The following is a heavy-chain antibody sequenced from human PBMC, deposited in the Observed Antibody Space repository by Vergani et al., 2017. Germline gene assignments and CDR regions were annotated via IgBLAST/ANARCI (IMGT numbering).Heavy chain of an antibody. Sequence: QVQLQESGPGLVKPSQTLSLTCTVSGGSISSYYWSWIRQPPGKGLEWIGYIYYSGSTNYNPSLKSRVTISVDTSKNQFSLKLSSVTAADTAVYYCARDLAIFGVVSDWFDPWGQGTLVTGSS. V-gene: IGHV4-59*12. CDR2: IYYSGST. D-gene: IGHD3-3*01. CDR1: GGSISSYY. CDR3: ARDLAIFGVVSDWFDP. J-gene: IGHJ5*02.